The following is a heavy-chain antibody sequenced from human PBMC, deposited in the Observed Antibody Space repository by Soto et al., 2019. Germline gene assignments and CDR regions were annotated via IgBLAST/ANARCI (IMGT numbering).Heavy chain of an antibody. J-gene: IGHJ5*02. V-gene: IGHV1-18*01. Sequence: DSVKVSCKASGYTFFTYDISWVRQAPGQGREWMGWISTYSGDTKYAQKFQGRVTMTTDTSTTTAYLELRSLRSDDTAVYYCARHHGPTTSENWFDPWGQGTLVTVSS. CDR1: GYTFFTYD. CDR3: ARHHGPTTSENWFDP. CDR2: ISTYSGDT. D-gene: IGHD5-12*01.